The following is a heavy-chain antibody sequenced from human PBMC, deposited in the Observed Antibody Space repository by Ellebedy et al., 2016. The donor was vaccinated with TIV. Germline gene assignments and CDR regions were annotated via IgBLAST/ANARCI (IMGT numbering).Heavy chain of an antibody. CDR3: ARDRIGDNWYTTFDC. CDR1: GFSFSRYG. Sequence: GESLKISCAGSGFSFSRYGLNWVRQAPGQGLEWLAYVSDNYDTTHYANSVRDRFTISRDKAKASVYLQINNRGTEDTALYFCARDRIGDNWYTTFDCWGQGTLVSVSS. J-gene: IGHJ4*02. V-gene: IGHV3-48*01. D-gene: IGHD1-1*01. CDR2: VSDNYDTT.